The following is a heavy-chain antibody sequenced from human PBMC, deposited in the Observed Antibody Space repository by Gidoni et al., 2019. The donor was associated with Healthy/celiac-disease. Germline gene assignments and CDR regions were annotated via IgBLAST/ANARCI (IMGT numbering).Heavy chain of an antibody. J-gene: IGHJ5*02. CDR2: IWYDGSNK. CDR1: GFPFSSYG. Sequence: QVQLVESGGGVVQPGRSLRLSCAPSGFPFSSYGMHWVRQAPGKGLGWVAVIWYDGSNKYYADSVKGRFTISRDNSKNTLYLQMNSLRAEDTAVYYCARAAAGKGNWFDPWGQGTLVTVSS. V-gene: IGHV3-33*01. CDR3: ARAAAGKGNWFDP. D-gene: IGHD6-13*01.